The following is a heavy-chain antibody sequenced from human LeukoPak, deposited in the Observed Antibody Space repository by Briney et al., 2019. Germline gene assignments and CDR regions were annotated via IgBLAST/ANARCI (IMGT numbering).Heavy chain of an antibody. CDR1: GGSISSYY. D-gene: IGHD6-13*01. J-gene: IGHJ4*02. CDR2: IYYSGST. V-gene: IGHV4-59*12. Sequence: SETLSLTCTVSGGSISSYYWSWIRQPPGKGLEWIGYIYYSGSTNYNPSLKSRVTISVDTSKNQFSLKLSSVTAADTAVYYCARDDVGIAAAGSVWGQGTLVTVSS. CDR3: ARDDVGIAAAGSV.